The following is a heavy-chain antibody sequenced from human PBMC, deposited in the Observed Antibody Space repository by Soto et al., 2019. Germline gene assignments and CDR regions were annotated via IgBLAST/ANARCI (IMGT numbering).Heavy chain of an antibody. J-gene: IGHJ6*02. V-gene: IGHV3-21*01. CDR1: GFTFDEFG. CDR2: ISSSSSYI. D-gene: IGHD6-6*01. CDR3: SPLVSYGMDV. Sequence: PGGSLRLSCAASGFTFDEFGMSWVRQVPGKGPEWVSSISSSSSYIYYADSVKGRFTISRDNAKNSLYLQMNSLRAEDTAVYYCSPLVSYGMDVWGQGTTVTVSS.